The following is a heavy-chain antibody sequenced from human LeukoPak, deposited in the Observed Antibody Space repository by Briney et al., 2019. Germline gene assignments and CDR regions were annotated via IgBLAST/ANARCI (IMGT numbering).Heavy chain of an antibody. CDR3: ARTASKGSTRTNWFDP. CDR2: MNPNSGNT. CDR1: GYTFTSYD. J-gene: IGHJ5*02. D-gene: IGHD4-11*01. V-gene: IGHV1-8*01. Sequence: GASVKVSCKASGYTFTSYDINWVRQATGQGLEWMGWMNPNSGNTGYAQKFQGRVTMTRNTSISTAYMELSSLRSEDTAVYYCARTASKGSTRTNWFDPWGQGTLVTVSS.